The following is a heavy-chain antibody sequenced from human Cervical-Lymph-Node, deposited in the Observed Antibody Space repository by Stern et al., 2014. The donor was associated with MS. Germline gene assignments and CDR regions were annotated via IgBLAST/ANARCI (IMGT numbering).Heavy chain of an antibody. V-gene: IGHV4-59*01. CDR3: ARARPGYMYGPLDF. CDR2: IYYSGSS. D-gene: IGHD2-15*01. CDR1: GDSMSRYY. J-gene: IGHJ4*02. Sequence: QVQLQESGPGLVKPSETLSLTCTVSGDSMSRYYWNWIRQTPGKGLEWIGNIYYSGSSNYNPSLNSRVTISVDTPNNQFSLRLTSVTAADTAMYYCARARPGYMYGPLDFWGQGALVTVSS.